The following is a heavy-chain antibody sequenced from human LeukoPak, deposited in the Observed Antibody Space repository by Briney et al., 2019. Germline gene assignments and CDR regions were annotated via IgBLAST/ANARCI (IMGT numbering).Heavy chain of an antibody. Sequence: LAGGSLRLSCAASGFTFSSYATHWVRQAPGKGLEYVSAISSNGGSTYYANSVKGRFTISRDNSKNTLYLQMGSLRAEDMAVYYCARELMTFGGVISYDAFDIWGQGTMVTVSS. CDR3: ARELMTFGGVISYDAFDI. J-gene: IGHJ3*02. V-gene: IGHV3-64*01. CDR2: ISSNGGST. D-gene: IGHD3-16*02. CDR1: GFTFSSYA.